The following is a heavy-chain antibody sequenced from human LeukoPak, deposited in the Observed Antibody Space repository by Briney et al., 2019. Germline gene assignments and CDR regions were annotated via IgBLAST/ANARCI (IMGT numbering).Heavy chain of an antibody. CDR2: IYFSGST. D-gene: IGHD7-27*01. CDR1: GGSTSSYY. J-gene: IGHJ4*02. Sequence: PSETLSLTCTVSGGSTSSYYWSWIRQPPGKGLEWIAYIYFSGSTNYNPSLKSRVTISGDTSKNQFSLRLSSVTAADTAEYYCARGWGYFDYWGQGTLVTVSS. CDR3: ARGWGYFDY. V-gene: IGHV4-59*01.